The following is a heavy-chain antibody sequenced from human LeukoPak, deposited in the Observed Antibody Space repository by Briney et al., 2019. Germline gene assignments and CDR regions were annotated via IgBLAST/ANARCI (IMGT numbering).Heavy chain of an antibody. CDR3: ASGGTAAAGIFSGDY. D-gene: IGHD6-13*01. Sequence: SVKVSCKASGGTFSSYAISWVRQAPGQGLEWMGGIIPIFGTANYAQKFQGRVTITADESTSTAYMELSSLRSEDTAVYYCASGGTAAAGIFSGDYWGQGTLVTVSS. CDR1: GGTFSSYA. J-gene: IGHJ4*02. V-gene: IGHV1-69*13. CDR2: IIPIFGTA.